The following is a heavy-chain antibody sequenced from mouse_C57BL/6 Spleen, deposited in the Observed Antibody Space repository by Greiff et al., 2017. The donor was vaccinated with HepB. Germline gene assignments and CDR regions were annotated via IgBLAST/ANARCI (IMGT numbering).Heavy chain of an antibody. V-gene: IGHV5-12*01. CDR3: ARQYYYGSSYWYFDV. CDR2: ISNGGGST. D-gene: IGHD1-1*01. Sequence: EVMLVESGGGLVQPGGSLKLSCAASGFTFSDYYMYWVRQTPEKRLEWVAYISNGGGSTYYPDTVKGRFTISRDNAKNTLYLQMSRLKSEDTAMYYCARQYYYGSSYWYFDVWGTGTTVTVSS. CDR1: GFTFSDYY. J-gene: IGHJ1*03.